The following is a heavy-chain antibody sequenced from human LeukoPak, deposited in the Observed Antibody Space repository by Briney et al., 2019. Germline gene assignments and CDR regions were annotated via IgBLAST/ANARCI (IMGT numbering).Heavy chain of an antibody. CDR2: IWYDGSNK. J-gene: IGHJ4*02. V-gene: IGHV3-33*08. Sequence: GGSLRLSCAASGFISSTYSMNWVRQAPGKGLEWVAVIWYDGSNKYYADSVKGRFTISRDNSKNTLYLQMNSLRAEDTAVYYCARELLKCFDYWGQGTLVTVSS. CDR1: GFISSTYS. CDR3: ARELLKCFDY.